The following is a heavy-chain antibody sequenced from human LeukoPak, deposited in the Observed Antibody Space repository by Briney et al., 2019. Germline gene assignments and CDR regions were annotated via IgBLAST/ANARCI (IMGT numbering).Heavy chain of an antibody. J-gene: IGHJ4*02. D-gene: IGHD1-1*01. Sequence: PGGSLRLSCAASGFTFSDYYMSWIRQAPGKGLEWVSSISSISHYIYYAASVKGRFTISRDNAKNSLYLQMNRLRAEDTAVYYCARQRQLERLAFGKEGSAFDYWGQGTLVTVSS. CDR3: ARQRQLERLAFGKEGSAFDY. CDR2: ISSISHYI. CDR1: GFTFSDYY. V-gene: IGHV3-11*06.